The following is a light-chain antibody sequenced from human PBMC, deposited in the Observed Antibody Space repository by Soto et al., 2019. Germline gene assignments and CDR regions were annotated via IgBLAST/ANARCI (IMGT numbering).Light chain of an antibody. CDR3: AAWDDSLNGSV. V-gene: IGLV1-44*01. Sequence: QSVLTQPPSASGTPGQRVTISCSGSNSNTGSNTVNWYQQLPGTAPKLLIYSNNQRPSGVPDRFSGSKSGTSASLAISGLQSEDEADYYCAAWDDSLNGSVFGTGTKLTVL. CDR2: SNN. CDR1: NSNTGSNT. J-gene: IGLJ1*01.